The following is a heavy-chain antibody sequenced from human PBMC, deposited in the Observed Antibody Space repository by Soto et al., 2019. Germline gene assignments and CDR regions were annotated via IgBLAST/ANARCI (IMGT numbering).Heavy chain of an antibody. V-gene: IGHV3-23*01. Sequence: PGGSLRLSCAASGFTFSSYAMSWVRQAPGKGLEWVSAISGSGGSTYYADSVKGRFTISRDNSKNTLHLQMNSLRAEDTAVYYCAKDQGGPGPYYYYGMDVWGQGTTVTVSS. CDR2: ISGSGGST. CDR3: AKDQGGPGPYYYYGMDV. CDR1: GFTFSSYA. D-gene: IGHD2-15*01. J-gene: IGHJ6*02.